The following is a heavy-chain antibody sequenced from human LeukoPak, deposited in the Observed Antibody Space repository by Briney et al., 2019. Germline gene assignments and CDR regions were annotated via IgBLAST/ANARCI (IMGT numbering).Heavy chain of an antibody. D-gene: IGHD6-13*01. V-gene: IGHV3-33*01. CDR3: TRYNNNWWDY. CDR2: VSYDGSNE. CDR1: GFIFSNYG. Sequence: GSLRLSCATSGFIFSNYGMHWVRQAPGKGLEWVAVVSYDGSNEYYADSVKGRFTISRDKSKNTLYLQMNSLGVEDTAVYYCTRYNNNWWDYWGQGTLVTVSS. J-gene: IGHJ4*02.